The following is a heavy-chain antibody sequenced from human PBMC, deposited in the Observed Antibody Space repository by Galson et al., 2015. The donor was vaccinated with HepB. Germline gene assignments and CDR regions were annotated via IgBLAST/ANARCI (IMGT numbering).Heavy chain of an antibody. CDR3: ARWVISSSLDWYFDL. D-gene: IGHD6-13*01. Sequence: CAISGDSVSSNSAAWNWIRQSPSRGLEWLGRTYYRSKWYNDYAVSVKSRITINPDTSKNQFSLQLNSVTPEDTAAYYCARWVISSSLDWYFDLWGRGTLVTVSS. CDR1: GDSVSSNSAA. J-gene: IGHJ2*01. CDR2: TYYRSKWYN. V-gene: IGHV6-1*01.